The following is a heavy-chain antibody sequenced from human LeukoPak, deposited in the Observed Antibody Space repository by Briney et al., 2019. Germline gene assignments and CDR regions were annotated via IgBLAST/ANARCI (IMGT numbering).Heavy chain of an antibody. J-gene: IGHJ5*02. Sequence: ASVKVSCKASGYSFINYYMHWVRQAPGQGLEWMGMINPSGGSTSYAQKFLGRVTMTRDMSTSTVYMTLSSLKSEDTAVYYCARGGQVAPQPGNWFDPWGQGTLVTVSS. CDR1: GYSFINYY. CDR2: INPSGGST. V-gene: IGHV1-46*01. CDR3: ARGGQVAPQPGNWFDP. D-gene: IGHD2-2*01.